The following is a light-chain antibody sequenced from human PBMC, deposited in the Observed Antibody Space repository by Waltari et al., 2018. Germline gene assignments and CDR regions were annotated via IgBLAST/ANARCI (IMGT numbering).Light chain of an antibody. CDR2: ENT. CDR1: SHNIGNNY. CDR3: GTWDSSLSGAV. J-gene: IGLJ7*01. Sequence: QSVLTQPPSVSAAPGQRVTISCSGGSHNIGNNYLSWYRQFPGTPPKLLIYENTGRPSGIPGRFSGSKSGTSATLDITGLQAGDEADYYCGTWDSSLSGAVFGGGTHLTVL. V-gene: IGLV1-51*02.